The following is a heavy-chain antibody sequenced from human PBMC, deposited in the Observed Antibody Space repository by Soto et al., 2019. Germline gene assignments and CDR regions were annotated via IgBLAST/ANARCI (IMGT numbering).Heavy chain of an antibody. CDR2: INHSGST. CDR3: ASLGYCSGDSSPLTYP. D-gene: IGHD2-15*01. Sequence: QVQLQQWGAGLLKPSETLSLTCAVYGGSFSGYYWSWIRQPPGKGLEWIGEINHSGSTNYNPSLKSRVTISVDTSKNQFSLKLSSVTAADTAVYYCASLGYCSGDSSPLTYPWGQGTLVTVSS. CDR1: GGSFSGYY. V-gene: IGHV4-34*01. J-gene: IGHJ5*02.